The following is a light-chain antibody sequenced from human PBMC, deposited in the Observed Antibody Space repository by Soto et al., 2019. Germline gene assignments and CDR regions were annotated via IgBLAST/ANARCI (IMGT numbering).Light chain of an antibody. V-gene: IGLV2-14*01. CDR2: DVD. CDR3: SSYARSSPVV. J-gene: IGLJ2*01. Sequence: QSALTQPASGSGSPGQSITISCTGTSSDVGGYNYVSWYQQHPGKAPKLMIYDVDNRPSGVYNGVSGSRSGNTASLTISGLQAEDEADDYCSSYARSSPVVFGGGTPLTVL. CDR1: SSDVGGYNY.